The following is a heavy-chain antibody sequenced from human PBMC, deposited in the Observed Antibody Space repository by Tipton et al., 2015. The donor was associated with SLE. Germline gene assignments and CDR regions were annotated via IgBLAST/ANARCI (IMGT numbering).Heavy chain of an antibody. V-gene: IGHV4-34*01. CDR3: ARAQNSIMVY. CDR1: GGSFSGYY. Sequence: TLSLTCAVYGGSFSGYYWSWIRQPPGKGLEWIGDINHSGSTKYNPTLKSRVTISVDTSKNQFSLQLSSVTAADTAVYYCARAQNSIMVYWGQGTLRTGSS. D-gene: IGHD1-7*01. J-gene: IGHJ4*02. CDR2: INHSGST.